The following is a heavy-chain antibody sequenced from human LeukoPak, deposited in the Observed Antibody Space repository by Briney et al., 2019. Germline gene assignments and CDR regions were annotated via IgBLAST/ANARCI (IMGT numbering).Heavy chain of an antibody. J-gene: IGHJ4*02. V-gene: IGHV1-2*02. CDR3: ARDRPHTDAWCEGRDY. CDR2: INPNSGDT. D-gene: IGHD2-8*02. Sequence: GASVKVACKASGYTFTAYYMHWVRQAPGQGLEWMGWINPNSGDTNYAQKFQGRVTMTSDTSISTAYMELNRLTYDDTAVYYCARDRPHTDAWCEGRDYWGQGTLVTVSS. CDR1: GYTFTAYY.